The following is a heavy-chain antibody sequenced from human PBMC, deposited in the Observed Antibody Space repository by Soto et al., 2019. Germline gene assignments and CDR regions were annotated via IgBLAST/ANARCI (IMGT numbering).Heavy chain of an antibody. CDR1: GFTFSSYA. CDR3: AKDPSMVRGGSYYYGMDV. V-gene: IGHV3-23*01. CDR2: ISGSGGST. D-gene: IGHD3-10*01. J-gene: IGHJ6*02. Sequence: EVQLLESGGGLVQPGGSLRLSCAASGFTFSSYAMSWVRQAPGKGLEWVSAISGSGGSTYYADSVKGRFTISRDNSKNTLYLQMNSLRAEDTAVYYCAKDPSMVRGGSYYYGMDVWGQGTTVTVSS.